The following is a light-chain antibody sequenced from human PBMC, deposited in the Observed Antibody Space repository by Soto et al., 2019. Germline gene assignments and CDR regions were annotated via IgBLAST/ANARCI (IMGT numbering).Light chain of an antibody. Sequence: SALTQPASVSGSPGQSITISCTGTSSDVGGYNYVSWYQQHPGKAPKLMIYDVSNRPSGVSNRFSGSKSGNTASLTISGLEAEYEADYYCSSYTSSSTLYVFVTGTKLTVL. V-gene: IGLV2-14*01. J-gene: IGLJ1*01. CDR1: SSDVGGYNY. CDR2: DVS. CDR3: SSYTSSSTLYV.